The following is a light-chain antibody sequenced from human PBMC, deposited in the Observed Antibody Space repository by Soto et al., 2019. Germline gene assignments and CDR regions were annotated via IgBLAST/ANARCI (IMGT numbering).Light chain of an antibody. V-gene: IGKV1-39*01. CDR2: TAS. J-gene: IGKJ2*01. CDR1: QSISNY. CDR3: QQSYSTPYT. Sequence: DIQMTQSPSSLSASVGDRVTITCRASQSISNYLNWYQQKPGKAPKHLIYTASSLQSEVPSRFSGSGSGTDFTLTISSLQPEDFATYYCQQSYSTPYTFGQGTKLEIK.